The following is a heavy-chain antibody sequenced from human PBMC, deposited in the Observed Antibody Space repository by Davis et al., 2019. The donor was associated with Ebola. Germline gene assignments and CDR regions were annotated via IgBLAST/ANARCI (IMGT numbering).Heavy chain of an antibody. V-gene: IGHV1-69*13. CDR1: GGTFSSYT. J-gene: IGHJ3*02. D-gene: IGHD5-12*01. Sequence: AASVKVSCKASGGTFSSYTIDWVRQAPGQGLEWMGGIIPMFGTAKYAQKFQGRVTITADESTSTAYMDLSSLRSEDTAVYYCTTPGGQDSGYDVFDIWGQGTMVTVSS. CDR2: IIPMFGTA. CDR3: TTPGGQDSGYDVFDI.